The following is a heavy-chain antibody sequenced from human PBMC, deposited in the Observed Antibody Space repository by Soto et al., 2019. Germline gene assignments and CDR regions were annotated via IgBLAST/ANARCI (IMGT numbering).Heavy chain of an antibody. V-gene: IGHV1-46*01. D-gene: IGHD3-16*01. CDR2: IDPSGGVT. J-gene: IGHJ4*02. CDR1: GYTFTKFH. CDR3: VRDVICHYNYETIGYYFDH. Sequence: QVQLIQFGAEVKKPGASVKVSCRASGYTFTKFHIHWVRQAPGQGLEWMGMIDPSGGVTRDAQRFQGRITMTSDTSTSSVYMALRSLTSEDTAVYYCVRDVICHYNYETIGYYFDHWGPGTLVTVSS.